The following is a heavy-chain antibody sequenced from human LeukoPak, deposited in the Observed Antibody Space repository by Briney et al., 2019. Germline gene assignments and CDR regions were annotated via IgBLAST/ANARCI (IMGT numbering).Heavy chain of an antibody. CDR1: GFTFSSYA. CDR3: AKDSTWLLKYYFDY. V-gene: IGHV3-23*01. Sequence: GESLTLSCAASGFTFSSYAMSWVRQAPGKGLEWVSAISGSVGSTYYADSVKGRFTISRDNSKNTLYLQMNSLRAEDTAVYYCAKDSTWLLKYYFDYWGQGTLVTVSS. CDR2: ISGSVGST. J-gene: IGHJ4*02. D-gene: IGHD3-22*01.